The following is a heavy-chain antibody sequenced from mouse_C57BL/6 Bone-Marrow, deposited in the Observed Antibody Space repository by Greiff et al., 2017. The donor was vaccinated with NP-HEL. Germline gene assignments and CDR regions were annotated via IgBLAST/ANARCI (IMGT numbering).Heavy chain of an antibody. D-gene: IGHD3-2*02. CDR1: GFTFTDYY. V-gene: IGHV7-3*01. CDR2: IRNKANGYTT. Sequence: EVQVVESGGGLVQPGGSLSLSCAASGFTFTDYYMSWVRQPPGKALEWLGFIRNKANGYTTEYSASVKGRFTISRDNSQSILYLQMNALRAEDSATYYCARSSGYPYYFDYWGQGTTLTVSS. J-gene: IGHJ2*01. CDR3: ARSSGYPYYFDY.